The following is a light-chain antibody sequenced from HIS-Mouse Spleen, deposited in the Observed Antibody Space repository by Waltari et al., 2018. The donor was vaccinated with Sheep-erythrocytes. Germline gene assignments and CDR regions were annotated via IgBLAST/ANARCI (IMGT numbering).Light chain of an antibody. CDR3: SSYAGSNNWV. CDR2: EVS. V-gene: IGLV2-8*01. CDR1: SSDVGGYNY. Sequence: QSALTQPPSASGSPGQSVTISCTGTSSDVGGYNYVPWYQQHSGKAPKLRIYEVSKRPSGVPDRFSGSKSGNTASLTVSGLQAEDEADYYCSSYAGSNNWVFGGGTKLTVL. J-gene: IGLJ3*02.